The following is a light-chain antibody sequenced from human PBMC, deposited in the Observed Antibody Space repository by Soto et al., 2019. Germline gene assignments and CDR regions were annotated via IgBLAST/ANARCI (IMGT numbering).Light chain of an antibody. CDR3: KSYAGSNTYV. CDR1: RNEICFYDF. J-gene: IGLJ1*01. V-gene: IGLV2-11*01. Sequence: QSVLTQPRSVSGSPGQSVTISYTGTRNEICFYDFFSWYRHQPGRAAXLIRXGXXXRPSGVPDRSSGSKSGNTASLTVSGLQAADEADYFCKSYAGSNTYVFGSGTKVTVL. CDR2: GXX.